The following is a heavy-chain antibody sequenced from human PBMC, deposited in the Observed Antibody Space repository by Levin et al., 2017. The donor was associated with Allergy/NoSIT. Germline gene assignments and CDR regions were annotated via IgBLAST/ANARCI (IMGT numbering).Heavy chain of an antibody. V-gene: IGHV4-39*01. CDR3: ARLYYYDSSGPIDY. D-gene: IGHD3-22*01. CDR2: IYYSGST. J-gene: IGHJ4*02. Sequence: SQTLSLTCTVSGGSIRSSSYYWGWIRQPPGKGLEWIGSIYYSGSTYYNPSLKSRVTISVDTSKNQFSLKLSSVTAADTAVYYCARLYYYDSSGPIDYWGQGTLVTVSS. CDR1: GGSIRSSSYY.